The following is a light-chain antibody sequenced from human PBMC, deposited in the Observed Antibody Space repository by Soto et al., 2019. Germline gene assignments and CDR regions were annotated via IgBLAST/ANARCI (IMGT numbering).Light chain of an antibody. CDR1: QSVSSN. J-gene: IGKJ1*01. CDR3: QQYNNWPRT. CDR2: GAS. V-gene: IGKV3-15*01. Sequence: EIVMTQSPATLSVSPGERATLSCRARQSVSSNLAWYQQKPGQAPRLLIYGASSTATGFPARFSGSGSGTEFTLTISSLQSEDFAVYYCQQYNNWPRTFGQGTKVEI.